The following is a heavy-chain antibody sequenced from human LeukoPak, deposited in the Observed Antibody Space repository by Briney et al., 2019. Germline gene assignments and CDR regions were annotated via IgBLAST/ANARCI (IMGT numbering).Heavy chain of an antibody. J-gene: IGHJ4*02. CDR1: GGAISSYY. Sequence: SETLSLTCTVSGGAISSYYWSWIRQPPGKGLEWIGYIYYSGSTNYNPSLKSRVTISVDTSKNQFSLKLSSVTAADTAVYYCARFRGSGRYYFDYWGQGTLVTVSS. D-gene: IGHD6-19*01. CDR3: ARFRGSGRYYFDY. V-gene: IGHV4-59*01. CDR2: IYYSGST.